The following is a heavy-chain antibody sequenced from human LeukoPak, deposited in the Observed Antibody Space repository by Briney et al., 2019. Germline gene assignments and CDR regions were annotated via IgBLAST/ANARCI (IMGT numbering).Heavy chain of an antibody. D-gene: IGHD6-19*01. J-gene: IGHJ4*02. Sequence: GGSLRLSCAASGFTFDDYAMHWVRQAPGKGLDWVSGISWNSGSIGYADSVKGRFTISRDNAKNSLYLQMNSLRAEDTALYYCARVKDIAVAGAIDYWGQGTLVTVSS. CDR3: ARVKDIAVAGAIDY. CDR1: GFTFDDYA. CDR2: ISWNSGSI. V-gene: IGHV3-9*01.